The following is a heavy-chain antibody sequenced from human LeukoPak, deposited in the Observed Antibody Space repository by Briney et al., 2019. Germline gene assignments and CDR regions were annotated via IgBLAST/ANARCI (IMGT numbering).Heavy chain of an antibody. CDR3: AKEDRTTAIFDY. Sequence: GGSLRLSCAASGFTFSSYGMHWVRQAPHRGLEWVAVISYDGSNKYYADSVKGRFTISRDNSKNTLYLQMNNLRAEDMAVYHCAKEDRTTAIFDYWGQGTLVTVSS. V-gene: IGHV3-30*18. CDR2: ISYDGSNK. J-gene: IGHJ4*02. D-gene: IGHD1-7*01. CDR1: GFTFSSYG.